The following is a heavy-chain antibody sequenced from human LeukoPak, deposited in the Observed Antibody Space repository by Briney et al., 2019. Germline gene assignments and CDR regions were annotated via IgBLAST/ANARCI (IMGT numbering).Heavy chain of an antibody. Sequence: GASVKVSCKVSGYTLTELSMHWVRQAPGKGLEWMGGFDPEDGDTIYAQKFQGRVTMTEDTSTDTAYMELSSLRSEDTAVYYCATNSPHRYQLLPLGDYYYYMDVWGKGTTVTVSS. J-gene: IGHJ6*03. CDR2: FDPEDGDT. V-gene: IGHV1-24*01. CDR1: GYTLTELS. CDR3: ATNSPHRYQLLPLGDYYYYMDV. D-gene: IGHD2-2*01.